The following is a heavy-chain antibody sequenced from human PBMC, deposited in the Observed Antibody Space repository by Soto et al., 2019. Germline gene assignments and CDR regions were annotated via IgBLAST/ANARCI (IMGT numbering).Heavy chain of an antibody. V-gene: IGHV4-30-4*01. D-gene: IGHD5-12*01. Sequence: PSETLSLTCTVSGGSISSGDYYWSWIRQPPGKGLEWIGYIYYSGSTYYNPSLKSRVTISVDRSKNQFSLKLSSVTAADTAVYYCARKRGFPYYYGMDVWGQGTTVTVS. CDR3: ARKRGFPYYYGMDV. J-gene: IGHJ6*02. CDR2: IYYSGST. CDR1: GGSISSGDYY.